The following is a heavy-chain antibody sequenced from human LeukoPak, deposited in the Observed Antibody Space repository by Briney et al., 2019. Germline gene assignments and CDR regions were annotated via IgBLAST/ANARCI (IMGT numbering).Heavy chain of an antibody. CDR3: ARVRSGYDP. J-gene: IGHJ5*02. D-gene: IGHD5-12*01. CDR1: GFIFSDHY. CDR2: SRNKANSYTT. Sequence: GGSLRLSCAASGFIFSDHYMAWVRQAPGKGLEWVGRSRNKANSYTTEYAASVKGRFTISRDDSKNSLYLQMNSLKTEDTAVYYCARVRSGYDPWGQGTLVTVSS. V-gene: IGHV3-72*01.